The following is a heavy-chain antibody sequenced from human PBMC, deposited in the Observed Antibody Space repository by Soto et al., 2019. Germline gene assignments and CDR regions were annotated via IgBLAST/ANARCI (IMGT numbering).Heavy chain of an antibody. CDR1: GGSINSADYY. J-gene: IGHJ4*02. Sequence: QVQLQESGPGLVKPSQTLSLTCTVSGGSINSADYYWSWIRQPPGKGLEWIGYIYYSGSTSYNPSLKSRVTISIDTSKNQFSLKLSSLTAADTAVYYCVRGYFYDSSSYFYYFDYWGQGTLVTVSS. V-gene: IGHV4-30-4*01. CDR3: VRGYFYDSSSYFYYFDY. D-gene: IGHD3-22*01. CDR2: IYYSGST.